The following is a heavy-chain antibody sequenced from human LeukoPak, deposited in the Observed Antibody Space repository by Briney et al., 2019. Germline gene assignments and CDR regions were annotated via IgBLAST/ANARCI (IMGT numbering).Heavy chain of an antibody. CDR3: AKDQSGYDT. CDR1: GFTFSSYA. V-gene: IGHV3-23*01. D-gene: IGHD5-12*01. J-gene: IGHJ5*02. Sequence: GGSLRLSCAASGFTFSSYAMTWVRQAPGKGLEWVSAISGSASSTYYADSVKGRFTISRDKSKNTLYLQMNSLRAEDTAVYYRAKDQSGYDTWGQGTLVTVSS. CDR2: ISGSASST.